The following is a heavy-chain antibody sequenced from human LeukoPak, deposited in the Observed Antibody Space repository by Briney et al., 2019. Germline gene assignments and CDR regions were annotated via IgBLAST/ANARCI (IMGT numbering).Heavy chain of an antibody. V-gene: IGHV3-30*18. CDR1: GFTFSSYG. J-gene: IGHJ4*02. D-gene: IGHD7-27*01. CDR3: AKLELTGDPVPPGFDY. Sequence: PGRSLRLSCAASGFTFSSYGMHRVRQAPGKGLEWLAVISYDGRNKYYADSMRGRFTISRDNSKNTLYLQMNSLSAEDTAVYYCAKLELTGDPVPPGFDYWGQGTLVTVSS. CDR2: ISYDGRNK.